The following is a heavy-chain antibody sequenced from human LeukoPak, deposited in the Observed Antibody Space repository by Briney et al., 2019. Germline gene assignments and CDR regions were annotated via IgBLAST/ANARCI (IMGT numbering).Heavy chain of an antibody. D-gene: IGHD3-3*02. CDR3: ARHIFGHLFDY. CDR2: VYHTGHT. J-gene: IGHJ4*02. V-gene: IGHV4-59*01. CDR1: GFTFSSYA. Sequence: GSLRLSCAASGFTFSSYAMSWIRQPPGKRLEWIGYVYHTGHTHYSPSLKSRVTVSLDTSRDQVSLMLSSVTAADTAVYYCARHIFGHLFDYWGQGTLVLVSS.